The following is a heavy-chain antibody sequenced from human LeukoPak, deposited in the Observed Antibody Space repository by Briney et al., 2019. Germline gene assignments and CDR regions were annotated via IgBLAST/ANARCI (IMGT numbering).Heavy chain of an antibody. CDR2: IYYSGST. J-gene: IGHJ5*02. V-gene: IGHV4-39*07. D-gene: IGHD2-15*01. Sequence: SETLSLTCTVSGGSISSSSYYWGWIRQPPGKGLEWIGSIYYSGSTYYNPSLKSRVTISVDTSKNQFSLKLSSVTAADTAVYYCARDQYDGVAATSSNWFDPWGQGTLVTVSS. CDR1: GGSISSSSYY. CDR3: ARDQYDGVAATSSNWFDP.